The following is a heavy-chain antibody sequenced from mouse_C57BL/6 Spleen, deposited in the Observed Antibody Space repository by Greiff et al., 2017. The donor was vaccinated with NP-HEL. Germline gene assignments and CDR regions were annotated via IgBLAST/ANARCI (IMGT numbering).Heavy chain of an antibody. J-gene: IGHJ3*01. V-gene: IGHV1-80*01. CDR1: GFAFSSYW. CDR2: INPGAGDS. CDR3: ARWGGAGGY. Sequence: VQLLQSGAELVKPGASVKLSCTASGFAFSSYWMNWVQQRPGKGLEWIGQINPGAGDSTSNGKFKGKATLNADKCSSTPYMHVRSLDSEDSAVYVCARWGGAGGYWGKGTLVTVSA.